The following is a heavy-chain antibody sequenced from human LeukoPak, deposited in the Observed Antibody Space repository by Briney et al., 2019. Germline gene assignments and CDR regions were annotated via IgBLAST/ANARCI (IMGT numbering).Heavy chain of an antibody. J-gene: IGHJ5*02. V-gene: IGHV1-46*01. CDR2: INPSGGST. D-gene: IGHD2-15*01. CDR1: GYTFTSYY. Sequence: GASVKVSCKASGYTFTSYYMHWVRQAPGQGLEWMGIINPSGGSTSYAQKFQGRVNMTRDTSTSTVYMELSSLRSEDTAVYYCARFHQWSAATREVHVDYNWFDPWGQGTLVTVSS. CDR3: ARFHQWSAATREVHVDYNWFDP.